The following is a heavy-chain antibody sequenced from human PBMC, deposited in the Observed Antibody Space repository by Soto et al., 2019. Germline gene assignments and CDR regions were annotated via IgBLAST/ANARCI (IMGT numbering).Heavy chain of an antibody. J-gene: IGHJ4*02. CDR2: IYYSGST. CDR3: ARAPRGNYGYPSYFDY. CDR1: GGSISSGGYY. Sequence: SETLSLTCTVSGGSISSGGYYWSWIRQHPGKGLEWIGYIYYSGSTYYNPSLKSRVTISVDTSKNQFPLKLSSVTAADTAVYYCARAPRGNYGYPSYFDYWGQGTLVTVSS. V-gene: IGHV4-31*03. D-gene: IGHD3-10*01.